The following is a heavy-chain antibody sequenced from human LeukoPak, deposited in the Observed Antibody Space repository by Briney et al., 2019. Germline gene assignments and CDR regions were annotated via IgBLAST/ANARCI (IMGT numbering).Heavy chain of an antibody. Sequence: GGSLRLSCTASGFTFSDYYMGWIRQAPGKGLEWLSYMSGSGVLIHYADSVKGRFTISRDNAKRSLYLQMNSLRVEDTAVYYCARGCPKTGGGFDYWGQGTLVTVSS. CDR2: MSGSGVLI. J-gene: IGHJ4*02. CDR1: GFTFSDYY. CDR3: ARGCPKTGGGFDY. D-gene: IGHD3-10*01. V-gene: IGHV3-11*01.